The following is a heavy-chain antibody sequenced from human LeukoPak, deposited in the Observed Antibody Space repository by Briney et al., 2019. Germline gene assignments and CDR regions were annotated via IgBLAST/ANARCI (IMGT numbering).Heavy chain of an antibody. J-gene: IGHJ4*02. CDR1: GLTFSNYW. CDR3: ARDGFGTGSN. D-gene: IGHD3-16*01. CDR2: IKQEGSEK. V-gene: IGHV3-7*03. Sequence: PGGSLRLSCAASGLTFSNYWMDWVRQAPGKGLEWVANIKQEGSEKNYVDSVKGRFIISRDNAKNSLYLQMNTLRADDTAVYYCARDGFGTGSNWGQGTLVTVSS.